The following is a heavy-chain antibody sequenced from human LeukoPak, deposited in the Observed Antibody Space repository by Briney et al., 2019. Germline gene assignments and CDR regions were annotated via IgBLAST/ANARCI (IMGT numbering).Heavy chain of an antibody. V-gene: IGHV4-59*01. CDR1: GGSISSYY. D-gene: IGHD6-19*01. CDR3: ARSCSGWYEDAFDI. J-gene: IGHJ3*02. CDR2: IYYSGST. Sequence: SETLSLTCTVSGGSISSYYWSWIRQPPGKGLEWIGYIYYSGSTNYNPSLRSRVTISVDMSKNQFSLKLSSVTAADTAVYYCARSCSGWYEDAFDIWGQGTMVTVSS.